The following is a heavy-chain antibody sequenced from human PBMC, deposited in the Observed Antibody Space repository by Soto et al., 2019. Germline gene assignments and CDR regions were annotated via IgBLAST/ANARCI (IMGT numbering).Heavy chain of an antibody. V-gene: IGHV1-18*01. Sequence: ASVKVSCKASGYTFTSYGISWVRQAPGQGLEWMGWISAYNGNTNYAQKLQGRVTMTTDTSTSTAYMELRSLRSDDTAVYYRAREVYNWNYGYYYYYYGMDVWGQGTTVTVSS. D-gene: IGHD1-7*01. CDR1: GYTFTSYG. CDR2: ISAYNGNT. J-gene: IGHJ6*02. CDR3: AREVYNWNYGYYYYYYGMDV.